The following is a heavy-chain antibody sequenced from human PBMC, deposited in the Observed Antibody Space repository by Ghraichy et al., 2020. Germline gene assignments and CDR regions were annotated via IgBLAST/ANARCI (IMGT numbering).Heavy chain of an antibody. CDR3: ARLGYAGDQGNWFDP. Sequence: GESLNISCKGSGYSFTSYWIGWVRQMPGKGLEWMGIIYPGDSDTRYSPSFQGQVTISADKSISTAYLQWSSLKASDTAMYYCARLGYAGDQGNWFDPWGQGTLVTVSS. CDR1: GYSFTSYW. CDR2: IYPGDSDT. J-gene: IGHJ5*02. D-gene: IGHD5-12*01. V-gene: IGHV5-51*01.